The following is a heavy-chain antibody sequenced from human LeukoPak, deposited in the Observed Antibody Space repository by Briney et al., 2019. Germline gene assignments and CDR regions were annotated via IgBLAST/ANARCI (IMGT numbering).Heavy chain of an antibody. J-gene: IGHJ4*02. CDR2: MNPNSGNT. CDR1: GYTFTSYD. Sequence: ASVKVSCKASGYTFTSYDINRVRQATGQGLEWMGWMNPNSGNTGYAQKFQGRVTITRNTSISTAYMELSSLRSEDTAVYYCARGYNDYGDQYYFDYWGQGTLVTVSS. D-gene: IGHD4-17*01. CDR3: ARGYNDYGDQYYFDY. V-gene: IGHV1-8*03.